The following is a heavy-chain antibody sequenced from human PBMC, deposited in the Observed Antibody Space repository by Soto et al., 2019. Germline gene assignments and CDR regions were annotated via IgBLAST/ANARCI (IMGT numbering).Heavy chain of an antibody. CDR1: GFTFSSSA. D-gene: IGHD2-15*01. J-gene: IGHJ4*02. CDR3: AKDSYCSGGSCYSGIVDY. Sequence: GGSLRLSCAASGFTFSSSAMSWVRQAPGKGLEWVSTIGSNGGTTYYAATVKGSCTISRDNSKNTLYQQMDNLRAEDTAVYYCAKDSYCSGGSCYSGIVDYWGQGTLVTVSS. V-gene: IGHV3-23*01. CDR2: IGSNGGTT.